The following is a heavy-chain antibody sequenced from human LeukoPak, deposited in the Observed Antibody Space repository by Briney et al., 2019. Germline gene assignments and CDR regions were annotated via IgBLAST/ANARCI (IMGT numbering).Heavy chain of an antibody. CDR2: TYYRSKWYN. CDR1: GDAVSSNTEA. D-gene: IGHD1-26*01. J-gene: IGHJ3*02. V-gene: IGHV6-1*01. Sequence: SQTLSLTCAISGDAVSSNTEAWNWIRQSPSRGLGWLGRTYYRSKWYNDYAVSVKSRISVNPDTSKNQFSLQLNSVTPEDTAVYYCARNGGRYYFAFDIWGQGTMVTVSS. CDR3: ARNGGRYYFAFDI.